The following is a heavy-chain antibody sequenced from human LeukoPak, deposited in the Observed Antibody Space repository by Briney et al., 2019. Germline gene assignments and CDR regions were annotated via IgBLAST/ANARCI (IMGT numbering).Heavy chain of an antibody. CDR1: GGSISAYY. V-gene: IGHV4-4*07. D-gene: IGHD1-1*01. CDR2: IYTSGST. J-gene: IGHJ6*03. Sequence: KPSETLSLTCTVSGGSISAYYWSWIRQPAGKGLEWIGRIYTSGSTNYNPSLKSRVTMSLDTSKNQFSLKLSSVTAADTAVYYCARDRQTSDYYYYYMDVWGKGTTVTVSS. CDR3: ARDRQTSDYYYYYMDV.